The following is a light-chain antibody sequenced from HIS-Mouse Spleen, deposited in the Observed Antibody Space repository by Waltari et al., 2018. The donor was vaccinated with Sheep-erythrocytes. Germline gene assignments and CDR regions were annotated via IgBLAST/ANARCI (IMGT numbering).Light chain of an antibody. J-gene: IGKJ3*01. V-gene: IGKV1-39*01. CDR2: AAS. CDR3: QQSYSTPQFT. CDR1: QSISSY. Sequence: DIQMTQSPSSLSASVGDRVTITCRAIQSISSYLNWYQQKPGKAPKLLIYAASSLPSGVPSRFSGSGSGTDFTLTISSLQPEDFATYYCQQSYSTPQFTFGPGTKVDIK.